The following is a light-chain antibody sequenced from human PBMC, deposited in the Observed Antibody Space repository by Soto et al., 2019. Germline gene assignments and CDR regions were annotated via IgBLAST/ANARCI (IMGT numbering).Light chain of an antibody. Sequence: EIVLTQSPGTLSLSLGERATLSCRASRSVSSGYLAWYQQKPGQAPRLLLYDASNRATGIPDRFSGSGSGTDFTLTISRLEPEDFAVYSCQQYGSSPYTFGQGTKLDI. CDR3: QQYGSSPYT. CDR1: RSVSSGY. V-gene: IGKV3-20*01. CDR2: DAS. J-gene: IGKJ2*01.